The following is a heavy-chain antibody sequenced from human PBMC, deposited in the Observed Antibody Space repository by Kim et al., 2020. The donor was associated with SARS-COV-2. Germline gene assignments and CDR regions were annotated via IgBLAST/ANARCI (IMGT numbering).Heavy chain of an antibody. J-gene: IGHJ4*02. CDR3: ARAASPSDPNTMMNPFDY. CDR1: GGSISSYY. Sequence: SETLSLTCTVSGGSISSYYWSWIRQPPGKGLEWIGYIYYSGSTNYNPSLKSRVTISVDTSKNQFSLKLSSVTAADTAVYYCARAASPSDPNTMMNPFDYWGQGTLVTVSS. V-gene: IGHV4-59*01. D-gene: IGHD3-22*01. CDR2: IYYSGST.